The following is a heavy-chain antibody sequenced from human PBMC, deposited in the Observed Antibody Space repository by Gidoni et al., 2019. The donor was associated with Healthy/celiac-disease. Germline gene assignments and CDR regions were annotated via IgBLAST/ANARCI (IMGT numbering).Heavy chain of an antibody. Sequence: QVQLVQSGAEVKKPGSSVKVACKASGGTFSSYTISWVRQAPGQGLEWMGRIIPILGIANYAQKFQGRVTITADKSTSTAYMELSSLRSEDTAVYYCARDPKEKGGYFDYWGQGTLVTVSS. CDR2: IIPILGIA. D-gene: IGHD3-16*01. J-gene: IGHJ4*02. CDR3: ARDPKEKGGYFDY. CDR1: GGTFSSYT. V-gene: IGHV1-69*02.